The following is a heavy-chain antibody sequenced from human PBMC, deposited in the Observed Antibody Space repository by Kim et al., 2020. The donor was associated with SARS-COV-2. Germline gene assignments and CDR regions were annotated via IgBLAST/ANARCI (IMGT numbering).Heavy chain of an antibody. Sequence: GGSLRLSCAASGFTFSSYGMNWVRQAPGKGLEWVADLISISSSIYYADSVKGRFTISRDNSKNSLYLQMNSLRAEDTAVYYCARDGAAMVPFVSASAYY. CDR3: ARDGAAMVPFVSASAYY. CDR2: LISISSSI. V-gene: IGHV3-48*01. CDR1: GFTFSSYG. D-gene: IGHD3-10*01. J-gene: IGHJ6*01.